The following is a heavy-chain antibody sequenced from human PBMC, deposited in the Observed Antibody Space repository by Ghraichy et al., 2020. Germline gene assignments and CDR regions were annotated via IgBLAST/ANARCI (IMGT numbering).Heavy chain of an antibody. V-gene: IGHV3-23*01. J-gene: IGHJ5*01. CDR1: GFTFSSYA. CDR3: AKGSGYYENWFES. Sequence: LSLTCAASGFTFSSYAMSWVRQSQAPGKGLEWVSNIINSGGETYYADSVKGRFTISRDNSKNTLYLQMNSLRAEDTAVYYCAKGSGYYENWFESWGQGTLVTVSS. CDR2: IINSGGET. D-gene: IGHD3-3*01.